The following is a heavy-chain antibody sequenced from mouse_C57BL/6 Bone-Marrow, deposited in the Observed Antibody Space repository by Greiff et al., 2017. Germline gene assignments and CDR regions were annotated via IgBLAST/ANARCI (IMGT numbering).Heavy chain of an antibody. CDR2: IDPSDSYT. Sequence: QVQLQQPGAELVMPGASVKLSCKASGYTFTSYWMHWVKQRPGQGLEWIGEIDPSDSYTTYNQKFKGKSTLTVDKSSSTAYMQLSSLTSEDSAVYYCARDYDYDRGDYFDYWGQGTTLTVSS. V-gene: IGHV1-69*01. CDR3: ARDYDYDRGDYFDY. J-gene: IGHJ2*01. CDR1: GYTFTSYW. D-gene: IGHD2-4*01.